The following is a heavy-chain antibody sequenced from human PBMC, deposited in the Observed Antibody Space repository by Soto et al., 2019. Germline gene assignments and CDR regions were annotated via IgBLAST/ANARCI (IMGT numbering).Heavy chain of an antibody. CDR2: IIPIFGTA. V-gene: IGHV1-69*13. J-gene: IGHJ5*02. D-gene: IGHD3-22*01. CDR3: ALSYYYDSSPNPRYYNWFDP. CDR1: GGTFSSYA. Sequence: ASVKVSCKASGGTFSSYAISWVRQAPGQGLEWMGGIIPIFGTANYAQKFQGRVTITADESTSTAYMELSSLRSEDTAVYYCALSYYYDSSPNPRYYNWFDPWGQGTLVTVSS.